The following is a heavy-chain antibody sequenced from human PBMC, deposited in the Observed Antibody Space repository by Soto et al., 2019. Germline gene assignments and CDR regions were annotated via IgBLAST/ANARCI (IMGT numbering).Heavy chain of an antibody. CDR2: INHSGTV. D-gene: IGHD6-6*01. CDR3: ARGEDTSSPYPYGMDV. V-gene: IGHV4-34*01. J-gene: IGHJ6*02. CDR1: VESCSHYY. Sequence: SETLSLTCAVYVESCSHYYWTWIRQTPGTGLEWIGEINHSGTVHYNPSLKSRVTISVDTSKNQFSLNLGSVTAADRGVYYCARGEDTSSPYPYGMDVWGRGTTVTVSS.